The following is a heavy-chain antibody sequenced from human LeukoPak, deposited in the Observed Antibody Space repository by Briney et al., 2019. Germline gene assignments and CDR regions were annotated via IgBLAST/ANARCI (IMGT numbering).Heavy chain of an antibody. CDR1: GFTFSSYA. V-gene: IGHV3-30-3*01. D-gene: IGHD3-3*01. J-gene: IGHJ5*02. Sequence: GRSLRLSCAASGFTFSSYAMPWVRQGPGKGLEWVAVISYDGSNKYYADSVKGRFTISRDNSKNTLYLQMDSLRAEDTAVYYCAREISITIFGVVIVSRNWFDPWGQGTLVTVSS. CDR2: ISYDGSNK. CDR3: AREISITIFGVVIVSRNWFDP.